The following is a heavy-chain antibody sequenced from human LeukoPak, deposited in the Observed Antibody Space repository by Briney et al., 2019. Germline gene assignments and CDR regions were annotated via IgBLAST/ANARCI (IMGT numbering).Heavy chain of an antibody. Sequence: GSLRLSCAASGFTFSSYSMNWVRQAPGKGLEWVSSISSSSSYIYYADSVKGRFTISRDNAKNSLYLQMSSLRAEDTAVYYCASAIAAAGSSYWGQGTLVTVSS. CDR2: ISSSSSYI. D-gene: IGHD6-13*01. J-gene: IGHJ4*02. CDR1: GFTFSSYS. V-gene: IGHV3-21*01. CDR3: ASAIAAAGSSY.